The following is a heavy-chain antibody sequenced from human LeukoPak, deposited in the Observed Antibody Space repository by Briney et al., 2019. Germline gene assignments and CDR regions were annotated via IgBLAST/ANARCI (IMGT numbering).Heavy chain of an antibody. V-gene: IGHV1-8*01. CDR1: GYTFTSYD. CDR2: MNPNSGNT. D-gene: IGHD5-12*01. CDR3: ASLHLSGYDDYGMYV. J-gene: IGHJ6*02. Sequence: ASVKVSCKASGYTFTSYDINWVRQAPGQGLEGMGWMNPNSGNTDYAQRFQGRVTITRNTSISTAYMELSSLTSEDTAVYYCASLHLSGYDDYGMYVWGQGTTVTVSS.